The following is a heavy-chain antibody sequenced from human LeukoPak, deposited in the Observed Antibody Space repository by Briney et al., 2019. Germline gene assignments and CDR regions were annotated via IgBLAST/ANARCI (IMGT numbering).Heavy chain of an antibody. V-gene: IGHV1-69*04. D-gene: IGHD4-23*01. J-gene: IGHJ4*02. CDR2: IIPILGIA. CDR1: GGTFSSYA. Sequence: GASVKVSCKASGGTFSSYAISWVRQAPGQGLEWMGRIIPILGIANYAQKFQGRVTITADKSTSTAYMELSSLRSEDTAVYYCARGGLGWRTEEYYFDYWGQGTLVTVSS. CDR3: ARGGLGWRTEEYYFDY.